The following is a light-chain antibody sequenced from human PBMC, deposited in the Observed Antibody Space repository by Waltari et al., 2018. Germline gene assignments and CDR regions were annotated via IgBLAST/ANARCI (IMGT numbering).Light chain of an antibody. CDR3: SSYTRRSYWV. CDR1: SSDVGFYYF. CDR2: KVN. Sequence: QSALTQPASVSGSPGQSITIPCTGTSSDVGFYYFVSWFQPHPGKAPKVMIYKVNNRPSGVSNRFSGSKSANTASLTISGLQAEDEADYYCSSYTRRSYWVFGGGTQLTVL. V-gene: IGLV2-14*01. J-gene: IGLJ3*02.